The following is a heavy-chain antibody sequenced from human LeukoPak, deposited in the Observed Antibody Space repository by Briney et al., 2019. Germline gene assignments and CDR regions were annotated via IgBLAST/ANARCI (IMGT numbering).Heavy chain of an antibody. V-gene: IGHV4-59*01. D-gene: IGHD6-13*01. CDR2: IYYSGST. CDR1: GGSISSYY. J-gene: IGHJ4*02. CDR3: ARVRYSSSWACDY. Sequence: SETLSLTCTVSGGSISSYYWSRIRQPPGKGLEWIGYIYYSGSTNYNPSLKSRVTISVDTSKNQFSLKLSSVTAADTAVYYCARVRYSSSWACDYWGQGTLVTVSS.